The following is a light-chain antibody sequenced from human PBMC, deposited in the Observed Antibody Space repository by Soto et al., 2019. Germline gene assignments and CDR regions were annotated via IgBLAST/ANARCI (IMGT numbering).Light chain of an antibody. CDR2: YAS. CDR1: QSVSNN. V-gene: IGKV3-15*01. J-gene: IGKJ5*01. CDR3: HLYNDWPPIT. Sequence: EIMMTQSPATLSVSPGERATLSCRASQSVSNNLAWYQQKPGQAPRLLIYYASTRATGIPARFSGSGSGTEFSLPISVLQSDGFALYYCHLYNDWPPITFGEGTRLEMK.